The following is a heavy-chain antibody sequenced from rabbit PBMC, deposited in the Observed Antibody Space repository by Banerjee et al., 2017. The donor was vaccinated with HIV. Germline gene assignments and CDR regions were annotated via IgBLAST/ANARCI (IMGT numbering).Heavy chain of an antibody. J-gene: IGHJ2*01. D-gene: IGHD2-1*01. CDR3: AREVYVSNCDWCASDT. V-gene: IGHV1S45*01. CDR2: ISTSRNTI. CDR1: GFSFSNKAV. Sequence: QEHLKESGGGLVQPGGSLKLSCTASGFSFSNKAVMCWVRQAPGKGLEWIASISTSRNTIYYATWAKGRFTITKTSSTTVTLQMTSLTAADTATYFCAREVYVSNCDWCASDTWGPGTLVTVS.